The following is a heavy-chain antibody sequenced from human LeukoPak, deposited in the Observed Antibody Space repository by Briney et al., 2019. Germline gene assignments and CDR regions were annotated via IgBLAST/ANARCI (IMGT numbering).Heavy chain of an antibody. CDR2: ISGSGGST. J-gene: IGHJ4*02. Sequence: GGSLRLSCAASGFTFSSYAMSWVRQAPGKGLEWVSAISGSGGSTYYADSVKGRFTISRDNSKNTLYLQMNSLRAEDTSLYYCAKGRLDYGDYYVDDWGQGTPVTVSS. V-gene: IGHV3-23*01. CDR1: GFTFSSYA. CDR3: AKGRLDYGDYYVDD. D-gene: IGHD2-21*02.